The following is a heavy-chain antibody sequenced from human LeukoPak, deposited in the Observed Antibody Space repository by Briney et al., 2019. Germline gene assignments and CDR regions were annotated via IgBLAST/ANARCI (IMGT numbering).Heavy chain of an antibody. CDR1: GXTFHNYA. CDR3: ARDHVYGGADY. CDR2: TSGDGITT. V-gene: IGHV3-43*02. Sequence: GGSLRLSRAASGXTFHNYAVHWVRQAPGKGLEWVSLTSGDGITTYFADSVKGRFTISRDNSKSSLFLQMNSLRTEDTALYYCARDHVYGGADYWGQGTLVTVSS. J-gene: IGHJ4*02. D-gene: IGHD5/OR15-5a*01.